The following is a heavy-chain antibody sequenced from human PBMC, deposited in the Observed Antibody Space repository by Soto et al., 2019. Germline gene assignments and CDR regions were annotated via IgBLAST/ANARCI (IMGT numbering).Heavy chain of an antibody. CDR1: GGTFSRYA. V-gene: IGHV1-69*13. CDR3: ARAIVGPTTTGWADP. D-gene: IGHD1-26*01. CDR2: IIPIFGTA. Sequence: SVKVSCKASGGTFSRYAISWVRQAPGQGLEWMGGIIPIFGTANYAQKFQGRVTITADESTSTAYMELSSLRFEDTAVYYCARAIVGPTTTGWADPWGQGTLVTVSS. J-gene: IGHJ5*02.